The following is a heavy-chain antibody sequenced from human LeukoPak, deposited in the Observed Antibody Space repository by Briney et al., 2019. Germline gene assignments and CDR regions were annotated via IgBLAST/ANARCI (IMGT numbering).Heavy chain of an antibody. CDR1: GFTFRSYW. CDR3: VKNAGGGCYSAIDY. CDR2: INQGGSVQ. D-gene: IGHD2-15*01. V-gene: IGHV3-7*03. Sequence: PGGSLRLSCAASGFTFRSYWMSWVRQAPGKGLEWVANINQGGSVQYYMDSVKGRFTISRDNSKSTLHLQMNSLRAEDTAVYYCVKNAGGGCYSAIDYWGQGTLVTVSS. J-gene: IGHJ4*02.